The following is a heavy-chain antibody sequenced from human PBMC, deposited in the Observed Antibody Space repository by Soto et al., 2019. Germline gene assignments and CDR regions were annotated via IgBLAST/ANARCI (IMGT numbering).Heavy chain of an antibody. CDR3: AKASTASGLNFDY. CDR2: ISGSGGRT. CDR1: GITFSSYA. Sequence: AWSLRLSCAASGITFSSYAMTWVRQAPGKGLEWVSAISGSGGRTYYADAVKGLFTISRDNSKNTLDMRMNSLRAEATAVYYCAKASTASGLNFDYWGQGTLVTVSS. V-gene: IGHV3-23*01. D-gene: IGHD5-12*01. J-gene: IGHJ4*02.